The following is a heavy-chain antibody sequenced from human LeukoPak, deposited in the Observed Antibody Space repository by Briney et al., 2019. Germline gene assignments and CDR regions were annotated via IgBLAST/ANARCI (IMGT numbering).Heavy chain of an antibody. CDR3: ASPAPYESSGYYKL. Sequence: SQTLSLTCTVSGGSISSGGYYWTWIRQHPGKGLEWIVYIYYGGSTYYNPSLKSRVTISVDTSKNQFSLQLNSVTAADTAVYYCASPAPYESSGYYKLWGQGILVTVSS. CDR1: GGSISSGGYY. V-gene: IGHV4-31*03. CDR2: IYYGGST. J-gene: IGHJ4*02. D-gene: IGHD3-22*01.